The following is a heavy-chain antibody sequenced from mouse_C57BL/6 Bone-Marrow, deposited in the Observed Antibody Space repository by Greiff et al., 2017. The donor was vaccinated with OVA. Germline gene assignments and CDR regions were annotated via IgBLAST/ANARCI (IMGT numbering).Heavy chain of an antibody. J-gene: IGHJ2*01. Sequence: DVKLVESGGGLVQPGGSMKLSCVASGFTFSNYWMNWVRQSPEKGLEWVAQIRLKSDNYATHYAESVKGRFTISRDDSKSSVYLQMNNLRAEDTGIYYCTGQDYGSSLDYWGQGTTLTVSS. V-gene: IGHV6-3*01. CDR2: IRLKSDNYAT. CDR1: GFTFSNYW. D-gene: IGHD1-1*01. CDR3: TGQDYGSSLDY.